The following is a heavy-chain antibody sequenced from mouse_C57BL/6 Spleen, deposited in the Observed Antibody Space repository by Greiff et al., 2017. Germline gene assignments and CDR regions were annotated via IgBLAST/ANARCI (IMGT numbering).Heavy chain of an antibody. Sequence: EVQLVESGGGLVKPGGSLKLSCAASGFTFSSYAMSWVRQTPEKRLEWVATISDGGSYTYYPDNVKGRFTISRDNAKNNLYLQMSHLKSEDTAIYYCARAEWLAYWGQGTLVTVSA. CDR3: ARAEWLAY. CDR2: ISDGGSYT. J-gene: IGHJ3*01. CDR1: GFTFSSYA. V-gene: IGHV5-4*01.